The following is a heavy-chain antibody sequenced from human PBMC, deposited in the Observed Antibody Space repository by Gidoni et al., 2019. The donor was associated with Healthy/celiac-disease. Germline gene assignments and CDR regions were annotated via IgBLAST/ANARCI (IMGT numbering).Heavy chain of an antibody. CDR2: IVVGSGNT. J-gene: IGHJ4*02. V-gene: IGHV1-58*02. Sequence: QMQLVQAGPEVKKPGTSVEVSCKASGFTFTSSAMQWVRQARGQRLEWIGWIVVGSGNTNYAQKFQERVTITRDMSTSTAYMELSSLRSEDTAVYYCAAERHTAMVNGEVYWGQGTLVTVSS. CDR1: GFTFTSSA. CDR3: AAERHTAMVNGEVY. D-gene: IGHD5-18*01.